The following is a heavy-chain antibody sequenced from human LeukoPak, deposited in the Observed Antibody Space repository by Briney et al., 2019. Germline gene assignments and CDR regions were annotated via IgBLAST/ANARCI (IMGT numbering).Heavy chain of an antibody. CDR1: GFNFHSYA. CDR2: NSGAGGNT. Sequence: PGGSLRLPCAASGFNFHSYAMRWGRQAPGEGVEWVSANSGAGGNTYYADSVKGRFTISRDNSKSTLYQQMNSLRAEDTTVYYGANYADNSGYYYSQEYYYMDVWGKGTTVTVSS. CDR3: ANYADNSGYYYSQEYYYMDV. D-gene: IGHD3-22*01. J-gene: IGHJ6*03. V-gene: IGHV3-23*01.